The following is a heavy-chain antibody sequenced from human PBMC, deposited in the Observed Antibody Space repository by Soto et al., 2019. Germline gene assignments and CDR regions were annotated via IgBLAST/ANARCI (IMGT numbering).Heavy chain of an antibody. D-gene: IGHD6-6*01. Sequence: GGSLRLSCAASGFTFSSYGMHWVRQAPGKGLEWVAVISYDGSNKYYADSVKGRFTISRDNSKNTLYLQMNSLRAEDTAVYYCAKGGGIAALSRIGAFDIWGQGTMVTVSS. CDR2: ISYDGSNK. V-gene: IGHV3-30*18. J-gene: IGHJ3*02. CDR3: AKGGGIAALSRIGAFDI. CDR1: GFTFSSYG.